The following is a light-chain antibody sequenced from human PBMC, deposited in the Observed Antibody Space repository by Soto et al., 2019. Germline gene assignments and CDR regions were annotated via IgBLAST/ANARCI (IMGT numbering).Light chain of an antibody. J-gene: IGKJ1*01. CDR2: KAA. CDR3: QQYNSYSWT. Sequence: DILMTQSRSTLSASVGDRVTITCRASQSISSSLAWYQQKPGKAPKLLIYKAASLESGVPSRFSGSGSGTEFTLTISSLQPDDFATYYCQQYNSYSWTFGQGTKVEIK. V-gene: IGKV1-5*03. CDR1: QSISSS.